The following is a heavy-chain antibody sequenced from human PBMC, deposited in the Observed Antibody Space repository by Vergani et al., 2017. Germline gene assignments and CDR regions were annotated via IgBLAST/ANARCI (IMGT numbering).Heavy chain of an antibody. V-gene: IGHV1-46*03. CDR1: GYTFSNYY. J-gene: IGHJ4*02. CDR2: INPSGGHT. CDR3: ARGDYDILTCYRY. Sequence: QVPVVQSGAEVEKSGASVKVSCKTSGYTFSNYYMHWVRQAPGQGLEWMGIINPSGGHTNYAQKFQGRVTMTRDTSTSTVYMELSSLRSEDTAIYYCARGDYDILTCYRYWGQGTLVTVSA. D-gene: IGHD3-9*01.